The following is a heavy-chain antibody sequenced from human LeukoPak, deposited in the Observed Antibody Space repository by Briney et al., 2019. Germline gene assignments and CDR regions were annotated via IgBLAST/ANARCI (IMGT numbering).Heavy chain of an antibody. CDR1: GFTFSSYG. CDR3: AKSLGYSYALDAFDI. CDR2: IGYEGSNK. D-gene: IGHD5-18*01. Sequence: TGGSLRLSCAASGFTFSSYGMHWVRQAPGKGLEWVAVIGYEGSNKYYADSVKGRFTISRDNSKNTLYLQMNSLRAEDTAVYYCAKSLGYSYALDAFDIWGQGTMVTVSS. V-gene: IGHV3-33*06. J-gene: IGHJ3*02.